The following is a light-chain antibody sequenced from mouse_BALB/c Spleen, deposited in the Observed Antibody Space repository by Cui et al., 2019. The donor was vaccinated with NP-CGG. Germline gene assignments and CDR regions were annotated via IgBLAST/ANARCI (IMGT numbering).Light chain of an antibody. CDR2: GTN. Sequence: QAVFTQEFALTTSPGETVTLTCRSSTGAVTTSNYANWVQEKVDHLFTGLIGGTNNRAPGVPARFSGSLIGDKAALTITGAQTEDEAIYFCALWYSNHWVFGGGTKLTVL. CDR3: ALWYSNHWV. V-gene: IGLV1*01. CDR1: TGAVTTSNY. J-gene: IGLJ1*01.